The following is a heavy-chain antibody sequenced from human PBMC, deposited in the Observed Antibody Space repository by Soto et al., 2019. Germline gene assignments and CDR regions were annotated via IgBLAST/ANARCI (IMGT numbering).Heavy chain of an antibody. D-gene: IGHD3-9*01. V-gene: IGHV4-4*02. J-gene: IGHJ4*02. CDR3: ARSITFDWLFFDN. CDR2: IYHSGST. CDR1: GGSISRSNW. Sequence: SETLSLTCAVSGGSISRSNWCSWVRQPPGKGLEWIGEIYHSGSTNYHPSLKSRVTISVDKSKNQFSLKLTSLTAADTAVYYCARSITFDWLFFDNWGQGTLVTVSS.